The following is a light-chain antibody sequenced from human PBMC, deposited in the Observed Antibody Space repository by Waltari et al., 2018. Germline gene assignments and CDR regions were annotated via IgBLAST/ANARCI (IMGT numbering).Light chain of an antibody. CDR3: LQAYSFPRT. V-gene: IGKV1-12*01. J-gene: IGKJ2*01. Sequence: TCRASQGISSRLAWYQQKPGKAPKLLIYTASTLQSGVPSRFSGSGSGTEVTLIITTLQPEDFATYFCLQAYSFPRTFGQGTKLEIK. CDR1: QGISSR. CDR2: TAS.